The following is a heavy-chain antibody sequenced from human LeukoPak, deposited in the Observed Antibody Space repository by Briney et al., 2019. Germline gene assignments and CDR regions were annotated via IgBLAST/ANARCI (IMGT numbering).Heavy chain of an antibody. V-gene: IGHV1-2*02. D-gene: IGHD3-22*01. CDR2: INANSGGT. Sequence: ASVKVSCKASGHTFTGYYMHWVRQAPGQGLEWMGWINANSGGTNYAQKFQGRVTMTRDTSIRTAYMELSRLRSDDTAVYYCASKWVTYYYNSSYYHYPTDVFDIWGQGTMVTVSS. CDR3: ASKWVTYYYNSSYYHYPTDVFDI. CDR1: GHTFTGYY. J-gene: IGHJ3*02.